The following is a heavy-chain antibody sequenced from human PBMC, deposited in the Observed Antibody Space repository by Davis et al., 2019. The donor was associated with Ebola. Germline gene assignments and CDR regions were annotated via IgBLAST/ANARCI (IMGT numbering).Heavy chain of an antibody. Sequence: MPSETLSLTCAVYGGSFSGYYWSWIRQPPGKGLEWIGEINHSGSTNYNPSLKSRVTISVDTSKNQFSLKLSSVTAADTAVYYCARVEYSSSSHWFDPWGQGTLVTVPS. CDR3: ARVEYSSSSHWFDP. D-gene: IGHD6-6*01. CDR1: GGSFSGYY. J-gene: IGHJ5*02. V-gene: IGHV4-34*01. CDR2: INHSGST.